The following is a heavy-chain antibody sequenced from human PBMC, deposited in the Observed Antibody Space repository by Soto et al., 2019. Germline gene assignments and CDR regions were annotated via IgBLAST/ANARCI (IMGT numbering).Heavy chain of an antibody. V-gene: IGHV3-74*01. J-gene: IGHJ4*02. Sequence: EVQLVESGGGLVQPGGSLRLSCEASGFTLSTYWMHWVRQVPGKGLVWVSRINTDGSTTSYADSVKGRFSISRDNAKNMLYLQMNNLRVEDTPVYYCLSDHDTYAQAVFNFWGQGTVVTVSS. CDR2: INTDGSTT. CDR1: GFTLSTYW. CDR3: LSDHDTYAQAVFNF. D-gene: IGHD2-2*01.